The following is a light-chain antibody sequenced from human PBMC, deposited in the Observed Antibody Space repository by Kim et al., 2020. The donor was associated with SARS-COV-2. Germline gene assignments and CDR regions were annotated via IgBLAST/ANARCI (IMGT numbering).Light chain of an antibody. J-gene: IGLJ2*01. Sequence: VTIACTGSSSNSGAGYVVHWYQQLPGTAPKLLIYGNSNRPSGVPDRFSGSKSGTSASLAITGLQAEDEADYYCQSYDSSLSGSGVFGGGTQLTVL. CDR1: SSNSGAGYV. CDR2: GNS. V-gene: IGLV1-40*01. CDR3: QSYDSSLSGSGV.